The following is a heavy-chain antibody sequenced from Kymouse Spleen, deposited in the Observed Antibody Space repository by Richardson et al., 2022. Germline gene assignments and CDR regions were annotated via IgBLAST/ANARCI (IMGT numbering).Heavy chain of an antibody. CDR1: GFTFSNAW. CDR3: TTHYYDSSGYYYFDY. V-gene: IGHV3-15*01. CDR2: IKSKTDGGTT. J-gene: IGHJ4*02. Sequence: EVQLVESGGGLVKPGGSLRLSCAASGFTFSNAWMSWVRQAPGKGLEWVGRIKSKTDGGTTDYAAPVKGRFTISRDDSKNTLYLQMNSLKTEDTAVYYCTTHYYDSSGYYYFDYWGQGTLVTVSS. D-gene: IGHD3-22*01.